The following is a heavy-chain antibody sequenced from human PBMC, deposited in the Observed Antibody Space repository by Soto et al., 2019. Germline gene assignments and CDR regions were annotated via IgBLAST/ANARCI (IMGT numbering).Heavy chain of an antibody. CDR2: VSGSGDNT. D-gene: IGHD1-1*01. V-gene: IGHV3-23*01. CDR1: GFIFASYA. Sequence: EVQLLESGGGLVQPGGSLRLSCAASGFIFASYAMSWVRQAPGKGLEWVSTVSGSGDNTYYEESVKGRFSISRDNSKNMVYLEVNSLSAEDSAIYYCAKPGGTPPTNYDSWGQGTLVTVSS. CDR3: AKPGGTPPTNYDS. J-gene: IGHJ4*02.